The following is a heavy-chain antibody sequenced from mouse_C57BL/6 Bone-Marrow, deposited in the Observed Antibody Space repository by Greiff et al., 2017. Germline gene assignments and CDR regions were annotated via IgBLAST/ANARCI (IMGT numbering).Heavy chain of an antibody. CDR3: TTLGTYYFDY. J-gene: IGHJ2*01. V-gene: IGHV14-4*01. CDR2: IDPENGDT. D-gene: IGHD3-3*01. CDR1: GFNIKDDY. Sequence: EVQLQQSGAELVRPGASVKLSCTASGFNIKDDYMHWVKQRPEQGLEWIGWIDPENGDTEYASKFQGKATITADPSSNTAYLQLSSLTSEDTAVYYWTTLGTYYFDYWGQGTTLTVAS.